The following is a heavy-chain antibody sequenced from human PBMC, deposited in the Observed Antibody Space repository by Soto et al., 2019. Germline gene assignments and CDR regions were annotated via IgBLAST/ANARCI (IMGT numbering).Heavy chain of an antibody. CDR3: AENDYSNYLMGP. CDR1: GGTFSSYA. D-gene: IGHD4-4*01. Sequence: GASVKVSCKASGGTFSSYAISWVRQAPGQGLEWMGGIIPIFGTANYAQKFQGRVTITADESTSTAYMELSSLRSEDTAVYYCAENDYSNYLMGPWGQGTLVTVSS. J-gene: IGHJ5*02. V-gene: IGHV1-69*01. CDR2: IIPIFGTA.